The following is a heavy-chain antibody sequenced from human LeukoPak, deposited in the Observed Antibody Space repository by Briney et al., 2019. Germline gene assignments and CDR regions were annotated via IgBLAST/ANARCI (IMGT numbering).Heavy chain of an antibody. CDR1: GYTFTGYY. CDR2: INPNSGGT. CDR3: ARTRGAGNDAFDI. Sequence: ASVKVSCKASGYTFTGYYMHWVRQAPGQGLEWMGWINPNSGGTNYAQKFQGWVTMTRDTSISTAYMELSRLRSDDTAVYYCARTRGAGNDAFDIWGQGTMVTVSS. J-gene: IGHJ3*02. V-gene: IGHV1-2*04. D-gene: IGHD1-26*01.